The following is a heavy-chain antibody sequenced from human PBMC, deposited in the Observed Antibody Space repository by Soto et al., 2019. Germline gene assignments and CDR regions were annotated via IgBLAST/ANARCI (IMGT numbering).Heavy chain of an antibody. CDR2: IKPDGSQR. D-gene: IGHD4-17*01. V-gene: IGHV3-7*01. CDR1: GFTFSSFW. Sequence: EVQLVESGGGLVQPGGSLRLSCVASGFTFSSFWMNWVRQTPGKGLEWVANIKPDGSQRYYVDSVKGRFTISRDNANNSLFLQMNSLRAEDTAVYFCATGGHYGDWYVFDYWGQGSLVTVSS. CDR3: ATGGHYGDWYVFDY. J-gene: IGHJ4*02.